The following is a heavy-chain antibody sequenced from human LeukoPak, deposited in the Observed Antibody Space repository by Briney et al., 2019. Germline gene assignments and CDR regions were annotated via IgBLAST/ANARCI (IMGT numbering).Heavy chain of an antibody. CDR3: AKDIFSLAVAGRVGFDY. Sequence: PGRSLRLSCAASGFTFSSYWMHWVRQAPGKGLVWVSRIKFDESATNYADSVKGRFTISRDNAKNSLYLQMNSLRAEDTALYYCAKDIFSLAVAGRVGFDYWGQGTLVTVSS. D-gene: IGHD6-19*01. J-gene: IGHJ4*02. CDR2: IKFDESAT. V-gene: IGHV3-74*01. CDR1: GFTFSSYW.